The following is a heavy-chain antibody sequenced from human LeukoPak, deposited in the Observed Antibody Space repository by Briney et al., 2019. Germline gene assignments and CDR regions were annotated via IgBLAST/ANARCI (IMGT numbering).Heavy chain of an antibody. D-gene: IGHD3-22*01. J-gene: IGHJ4*02. V-gene: IGHV3-7*01. CDR3: ARDPRIASSGYSPFDY. CDR1: GFTFSSYW. Sequence: PGGSLRLSCAASGFTFSSYWMSWVRQAPGKGLEWVANIKQDGSEKNYVDSVKGRFTISRDNAKNSLYLQMNSLRAEDTAVYYCARDPRIASSGYSPFDYWGQGTLVTVSS. CDR2: IKQDGSEK.